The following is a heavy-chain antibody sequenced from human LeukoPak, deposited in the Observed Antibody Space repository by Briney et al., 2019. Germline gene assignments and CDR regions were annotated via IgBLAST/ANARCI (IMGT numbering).Heavy chain of an antibody. CDR2: IYYSGST. V-gene: IGHV4-59*01. CDR1: GGSISSYY. J-gene: IGHJ3*02. Sequence: SETLSLTCTVSGGSISSYYWSWIRQPPGKGLEWIGYIYYSGSTNYNPSLKSRVTISVDTSKNQFSLKLSSVTAADTAVYYCARGNYYDSSGYYGHAFDIWGQGTMVTVSS. D-gene: IGHD3-22*01. CDR3: ARGNYYDSSGYYGHAFDI.